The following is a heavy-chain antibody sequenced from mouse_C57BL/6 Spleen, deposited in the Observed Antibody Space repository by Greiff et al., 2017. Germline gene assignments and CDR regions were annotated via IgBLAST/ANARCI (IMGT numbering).Heavy chain of an antibody. CDR1: GFTFTDYY. CDR3: ARSLGSKGWYFDV. J-gene: IGHJ1*03. Sequence: EVMLVESGGGLVQPGGSLSLSCAASGFTFTDYYMSWVRQPPGKALEWLGFIRNKANGYTTEYSASVKGRFTISRDNSQSILYLQMNALRAEDGATYYCARSLGSKGWYFDVWGTGTTVTVSS. V-gene: IGHV7-3*01. CDR2: IRNKANGYTT. D-gene: IGHD1-1*01.